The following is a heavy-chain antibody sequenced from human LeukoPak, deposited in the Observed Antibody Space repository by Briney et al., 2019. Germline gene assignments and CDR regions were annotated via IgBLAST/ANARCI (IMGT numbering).Heavy chain of an antibody. V-gene: IGHV4-30-2*01. CDR1: GGSISSGGYS. CDR2: IYHSGST. J-gene: IGHJ3*02. CDR3: ARVVGYYDSSGARDAFDI. D-gene: IGHD3-22*01. Sequence: SETLSLTCAVSGGSISSGGYSWSWIRQPPGKGLEWIGYIYHSGSTYYNPSLKSRVTISVDRSRNQFSLKLSSVTAADTAVYYCARVVGYYDSSGARDAFDIWGQGTMVTVS.